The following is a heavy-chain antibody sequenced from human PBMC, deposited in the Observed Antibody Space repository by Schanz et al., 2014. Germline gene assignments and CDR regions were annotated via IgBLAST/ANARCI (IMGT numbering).Heavy chain of an antibody. Sequence: EVHLLESGGGLVEPGGSLRLSCATSGFSLDIFAVSWVRQAPGKGLEWVSGISGSGASTYYADSVKGRFTISRDNSNKTVDLQMNSLRAEDTAVYYCAKGRFGELSAFDIWGQGTMVTVSS. V-gene: IGHV3-23*01. CDR1: GFSLDIFA. CDR2: ISGSGAST. D-gene: IGHD3-10*01. CDR3: AKGRFGELSAFDI. J-gene: IGHJ3*02.